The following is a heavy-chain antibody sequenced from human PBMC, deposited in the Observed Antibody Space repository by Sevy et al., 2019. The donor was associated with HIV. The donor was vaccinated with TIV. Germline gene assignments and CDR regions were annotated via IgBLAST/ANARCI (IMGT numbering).Heavy chain of an antibody. Sequence: ASVKVSCKVSGHTLSEFAMHWVRLAPGKGLEWMGTFYPEDGKTLHAQKFQGRVTMTEDTSTDTAYMEVNNLRSEDTVVYYCATTKAYYDSSGYPFDYWGQGTLVTVSS. CDR1: GHTLSEFA. D-gene: IGHD3-22*01. CDR2: FYPEDGKT. CDR3: ATTKAYYDSSGYPFDY. V-gene: IGHV1-24*01. J-gene: IGHJ4*02.